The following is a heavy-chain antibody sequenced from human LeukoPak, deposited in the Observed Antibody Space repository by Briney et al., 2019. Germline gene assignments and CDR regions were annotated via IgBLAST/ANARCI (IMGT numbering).Heavy chain of an antibody. CDR2: INPSGGST. D-gene: IGHD5-12*01. V-gene: IGHV1-46*01. CDR3: ARLVRSGYPDY. J-gene: IGHJ4*02. CDR1: GYTFTSYY. Sequence: ASVKVSCKASGYTFTSYYIHWVRQAPGQGLEWMGIINPSGGSTSYAQKFQGRVTMTRDTSTSTVYMELSSLRSEDTAVYYCARLVRSGYPDYWGQGTLVTVSS.